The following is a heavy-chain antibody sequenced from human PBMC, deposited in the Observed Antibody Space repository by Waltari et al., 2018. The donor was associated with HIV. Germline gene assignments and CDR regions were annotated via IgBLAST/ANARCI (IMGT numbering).Heavy chain of an antibody. D-gene: IGHD3-10*01. CDR3: ARGGFYGSGSKVN. J-gene: IGHJ4*02. CDR2: IKQDGSEK. V-gene: IGHV3-7*04. CDR1: GFTFSSHW. Sequence: EVQLVESGGGLVQPGGSLRLSCAAPGFTFSSHWMGWVRQAQGKGLEWVANIKQDGSEKYYVDSVNGRFTISRDNAENSLYLQMNSLRAEDTAVYYCARGGFYGSGSKVNWGQGTLVTVSS.